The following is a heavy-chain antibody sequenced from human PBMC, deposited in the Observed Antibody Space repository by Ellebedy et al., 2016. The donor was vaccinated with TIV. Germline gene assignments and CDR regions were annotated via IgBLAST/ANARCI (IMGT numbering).Heavy chain of an antibody. J-gene: IGHJ2*01. CDR3: ARVAPNNCGGDCLNWYFDL. V-gene: IGHV4-59*06. CDR2: IYYSGST. CDR1: GGSISSYY. D-gene: IGHD2-21*02. Sequence: SETLSLXCTVSGGSISSYYWSWIRQHPGKGLEWIGYIYYSGSTYYNPSLKSRVTISVDTSKNQFSLKLSSVTAADTAVYYCARVAPNNCGGDCLNWYFDLWGRGTLVTVSS.